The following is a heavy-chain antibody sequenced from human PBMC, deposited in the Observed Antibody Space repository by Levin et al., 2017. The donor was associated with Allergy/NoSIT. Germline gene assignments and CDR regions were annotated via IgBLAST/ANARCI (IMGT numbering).Heavy chain of an antibody. V-gene: IGHV4-59*01. Sequence: SETLSLTCTVSGGSISNYYWSWIRQPPGKGLEWIGYIYYCGTTNYNPSLKSRVTISVDTSKSQFSLKLTSVTAADTAIYYCARMGDTAMVDPFDYWGQGTLVTVSS. CDR1: GGSISNYY. CDR2: IYYCGTT. J-gene: IGHJ4*02. CDR3: ARMGDTAMVDPFDY. D-gene: IGHD5-18*01.